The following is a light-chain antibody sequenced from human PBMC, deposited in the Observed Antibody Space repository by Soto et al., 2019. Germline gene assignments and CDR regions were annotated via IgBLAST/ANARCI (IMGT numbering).Light chain of an antibody. CDR1: QYVTSTY. V-gene: IGKV3-20*01. CDR2: GAS. CDR3: QPCDTSWT. Sequence: EGVLTQSPGTLSLSPGERATLSCRASQYVTSTYFAWYQQKPGQSPRLLIYGASIRATGIPDRFSGSGSGTDCTLTISRLEPEDFAVYYCQPCDTSWTFGRGTKVEI. J-gene: IGKJ1*01.